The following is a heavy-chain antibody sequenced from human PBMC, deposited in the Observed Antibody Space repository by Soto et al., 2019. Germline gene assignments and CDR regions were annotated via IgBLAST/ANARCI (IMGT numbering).Heavy chain of an antibody. V-gene: IGHV4-59*01. CDR3: TRDKYCSGGSCRKNWFDP. CDR2: IYDDGSA. J-gene: IGHJ5*02. D-gene: IGHD2-15*01. Sequence: SETLSLTCTVSGGPSSSSYWSWIRQPPGKGLEWLAYIYDDGSANYNPSLKSRATISLDMSKNQFSLKLTSVTAADTAVYYCTRDKYCSGGSCRKNWFDPWGQGTLVTVSS. CDR1: GGPSSSSY.